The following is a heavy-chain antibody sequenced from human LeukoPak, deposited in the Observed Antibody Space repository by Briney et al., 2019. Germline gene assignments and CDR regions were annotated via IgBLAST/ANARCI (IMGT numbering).Heavy chain of an antibody. Sequence: GGSLRLSCTASGFTFGDYAMSWFRQAPGKGLEWVSVIYSGGSTNYADSVKGRFSISRDNSKKTLYLQMNSLRAEDTAVYYCARDPGGPLSRQFHYWGQGTLVTVSS. D-gene: IGHD2/OR15-2a*01. V-gene: IGHV3-66*02. CDR1: GFTFGDYA. J-gene: IGHJ4*02. CDR2: IYSGGST. CDR3: ARDPGGPLSRQFHY.